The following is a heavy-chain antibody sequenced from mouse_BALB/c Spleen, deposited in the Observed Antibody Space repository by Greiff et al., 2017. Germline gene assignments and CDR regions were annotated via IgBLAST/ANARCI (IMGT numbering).Heavy chain of an antibody. CDR1: GYSITSDYA. D-gene: IGHD1-1*01. Sequence: VQLKESGPGLVKPSQSLSLTCTVTGYSITSDYAWNWIRQFPGNKLEWMGYISYSGSTSYNPSLKSRISITRDTSKNQFFLQLNSVTTEDTATYYCARYYYGSSYGAWFAYWGQGTLVTVSA. J-gene: IGHJ3*01. V-gene: IGHV3-2*02. CDR3: ARYYYGSSYGAWFAY. CDR2: ISYSGST.